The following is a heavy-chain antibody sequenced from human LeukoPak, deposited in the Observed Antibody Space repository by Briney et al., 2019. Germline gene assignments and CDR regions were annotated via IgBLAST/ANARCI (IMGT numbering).Heavy chain of an antibody. J-gene: IGHJ4*01. V-gene: IGHV4-59*01. CDR2: IYYTGNT. D-gene: IGHD2-15*01. CDR3: PRGRVAYSAYYFDY. CDR1: GDSITNYF. Sequence: SETLSLTCTVSGDSITNYFWSWIRQPPWKGLEWIGYIYYTGNTNYKPFLKSRVTISVDSSPNQFSLRLRPVTAAYTAVHYCPRGRVAYSAYYFDYWSRGTLVTVPS.